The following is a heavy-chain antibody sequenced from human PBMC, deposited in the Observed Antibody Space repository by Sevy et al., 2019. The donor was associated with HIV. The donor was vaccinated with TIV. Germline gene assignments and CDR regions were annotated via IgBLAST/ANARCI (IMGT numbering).Heavy chain of an antibody. CDR2: IKSKTDGGRT. Sequence: GGSLRLSCAASGFTFSNAWMSWVRQAPGKGLEWVGRIKSKTDGGRTDYAAPVKGRFTIARDDSKNRLYLQMNSLKTEDTAVYYCTTFDIVVVPAADITDYWGQGTLVTVSS. CDR1: GFTFSNAW. CDR3: TTFDIVVVPAADITDY. D-gene: IGHD2-2*01. J-gene: IGHJ4*02. V-gene: IGHV3-15*01.